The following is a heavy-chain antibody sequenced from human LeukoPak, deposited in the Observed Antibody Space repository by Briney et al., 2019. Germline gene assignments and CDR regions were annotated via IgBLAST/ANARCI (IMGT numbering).Heavy chain of an antibody. J-gene: IGHJ4*02. Sequence: SETLSLTCTVSGGSMSSHYWIWIRQPPGKGLEWIGYIYYSGSTNYNPSLKSRVTISVDTSKDQFSLKLNSVTAADTAVYYCARHTGSGYYDYWGQGTLVTVSS. CDR2: IYYSGST. CDR3: ARHTGSGYYDY. CDR1: GGSMSSHY. D-gene: IGHD3-22*01. V-gene: IGHV4-59*08.